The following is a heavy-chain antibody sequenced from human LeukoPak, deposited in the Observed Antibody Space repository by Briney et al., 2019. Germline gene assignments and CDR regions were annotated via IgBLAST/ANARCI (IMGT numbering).Heavy chain of an antibody. J-gene: IGHJ4*02. Sequence: SETLSLTCTVSGGXISSYYCSWIRQSPGKGLEWIGYIYYTGTTNYNPSLKSRVTISVDTSKNQFSLKVNSVTAADTAVYYCARRSSGGWRYFDFWGQGTLVTVSS. CDR1: GGXISSYY. D-gene: IGHD6-25*01. CDR3: ARRSSGGWRYFDF. CDR2: IYYTGTT. V-gene: IGHV4-59*08.